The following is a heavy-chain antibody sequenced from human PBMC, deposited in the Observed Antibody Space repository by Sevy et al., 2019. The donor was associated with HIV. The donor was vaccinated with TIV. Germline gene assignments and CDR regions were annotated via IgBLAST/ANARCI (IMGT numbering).Heavy chain of an antibody. J-gene: IGHJ4*02. V-gene: IGHV3-30-3*01. Sequence: GGSLRLSCAASGFTFSSYAMHWVRQAPGKGLEWVEVISYDGSDKYYADSVKGRFTISRDNSKNTLYLQMNSLRAEDTAVYYCARAPGYSSGWLFDYWGQGTLVTVSS. CDR1: GFTFSSYA. D-gene: IGHD6-19*01. CDR3: ARAPGYSSGWLFDY. CDR2: ISYDGSDK.